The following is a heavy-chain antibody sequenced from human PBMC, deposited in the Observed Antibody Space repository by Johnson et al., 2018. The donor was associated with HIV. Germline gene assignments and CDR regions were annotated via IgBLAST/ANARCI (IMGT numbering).Heavy chain of an antibody. CDR1: GFTFDDYA. D-gene: IGHD3-16*01. CDR2: INWSGGNT. Sequence: VQLVESGGGVVRPGGSLRLSCAASGFTFDDYAMNWVRQAPGKRLEWVSSINWSGGNTGYADSVKGRFTISRDNAKNSLYLQMNSLRVEDTALYYCAREGARNAFDIWGQGTMVTVSS. J-gene: IGHJ3*02. CDR3: AREGARNAFDI. V-gene: IGHV3-20*04.